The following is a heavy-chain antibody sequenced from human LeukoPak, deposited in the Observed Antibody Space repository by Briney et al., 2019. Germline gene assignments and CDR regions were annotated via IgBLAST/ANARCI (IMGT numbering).Heavy chain of an antibody. D-gene: IGHD3-22*01. CDR2: IWSDGSTD. Sequence: GSSLRLSCAASGFTFSSYGMHWVRQAPGTGLEWVAVIWSDGSTDHYTDSVKGRFTISRDNSRNALHLQMNSLRAEDTAVYFCAKRGVVIRVILVGFHKEAYYFDSWGQGALVTVSS. V-gene: IGHV3-33*06. J-gene: IGHJ4*02. CDR3: AKRGVVIRVILVGFHKEAYYFDS. CDR1: GFTFSSYG.